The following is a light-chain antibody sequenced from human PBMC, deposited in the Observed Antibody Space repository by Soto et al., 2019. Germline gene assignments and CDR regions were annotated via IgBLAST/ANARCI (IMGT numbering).Light chain of an antibody. J-gene: IGKJ5*01. CDR1: QGVGY. CDR2: GAS. V-gene: IGKV3-20*01. Sequence: EIVLTQSPGTLSLSPGERATLSCRASQGVGYLAWYQQKPGQSPRLLLYGASNRATGVPDRFSGSGSGTDFTLTSSSLEPEDFAVYFCQQWHSSPSITFGQGTRLEIK. CDR3: QQWHSSPSIT.